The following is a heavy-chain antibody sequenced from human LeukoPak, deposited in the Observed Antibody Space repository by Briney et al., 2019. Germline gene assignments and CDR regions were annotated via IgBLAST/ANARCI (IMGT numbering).Heavy chain of an antibody. D-gene: IGHD6-19*01. Sequence: ASVKVSCKASGYTFTDYYIHWVRQAPGQGLEWMGWINPNSGGTNYAQEFQGRVIMTRDTSITTACMELSRLRSDDTAVYYCTRASSGWYIYFQQWGQGTLVTVSS. J-gene: IGHJ1*01. CDR2: INPNSGGT. CDR3: TRASSGWYIYFQQ. V-gene: IGHV1-2*02. CDR1: GYTFTDYY.